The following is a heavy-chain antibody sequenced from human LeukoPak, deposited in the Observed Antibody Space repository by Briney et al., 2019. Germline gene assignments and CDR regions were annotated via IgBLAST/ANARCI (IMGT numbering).Heavy chain of an antibody. CDR2: IYNSGST. CDR3: ARVIIVVVAADARFDP. Sequence: PSETLSLTCTVSGDSISRYYWSWIRQPPGKGLEWIGYIYNSGSTNYNPSLKSRVTISVDTSKNQFSLKLSSVTAADTAVYYCARVIIVVVAADARFDPWGQGTLVTVSS. D-gene: IGHD2-15*01. V-gene: IGHV4-59*01. J-gene: IGHJ5*02. CDR1: GDSISRYY.